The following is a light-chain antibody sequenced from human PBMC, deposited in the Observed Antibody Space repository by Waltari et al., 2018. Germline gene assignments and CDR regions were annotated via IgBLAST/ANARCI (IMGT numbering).Light chain of an antibody. CDR1: QSVDGSY. CDR3: QQYGRSPLT. CDR2: GAS. Sequence: EIVLTQSPGTLSLSPGERASLSCRASQSVDGSYLAWYQQKPGQAPRLLIYGASSRATGIPDRCSGSGSGTDFTLTMSRLEPEDFAVYYCQQYGRSPLTFGGGTKVEIK. J-gene: IGKJ4*01. V-gene: IGKV3-20*01.